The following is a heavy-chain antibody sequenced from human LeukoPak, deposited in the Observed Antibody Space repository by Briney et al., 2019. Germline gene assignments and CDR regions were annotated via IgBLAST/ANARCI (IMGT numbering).Heavy chain of an antibody. Sequence: SETLSLTCTVSGGSISSYYWNWIRQLPGKGLEWIGYIYYCGSTNYNPSLKSRVTISVDTSKNQFSLKLSSVTAADTAVYYCARGDKSGSYGNYFDYWGQGTLVTVSS. CDR2: IYYCGST. CDR1: GGSISSYY. J-gene: IGHJ4*02. D-gene: IGHD1-26*01. CDR3: ARGDKSGSYGNYFDY. V-gene: IGHV4-59*01.